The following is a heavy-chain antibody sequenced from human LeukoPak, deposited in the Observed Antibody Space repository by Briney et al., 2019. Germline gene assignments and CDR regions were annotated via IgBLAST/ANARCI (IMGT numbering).Heavy chain of an antibody. CDR1: GFTFSSYA. V-gene: IGHV3-23*01. CDR3: LETEAWPDYFDY. J-gene: IGHJ4*02. D-gene: IGHD5-24*01. CDR2: ISGSGGST. Sequence: PGGSLRLPCAASGFTFSSYAMSWVRQAPGKGLEWVSAISGSGGSTYYADSVKGRFTISRDNSKNTLYLQMNSLRAEDTAVYYCLETEAWPDYFDYWGQGTLVTVSS.